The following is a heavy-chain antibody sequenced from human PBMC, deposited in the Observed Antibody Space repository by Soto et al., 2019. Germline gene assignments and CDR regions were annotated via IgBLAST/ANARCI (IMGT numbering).Heavy chain of an antibody. Sequence: GGSLRLSCAASGFTFSSYGMHWVRQAPGKGLEWVAVISYDGSNKYYADSVKGRFTISRDNSKNTLYLQMNSLRAEDTAVYYCAKDGIFGVVTDYYYMDVWGKGTTVTVSS. D-gene: IGHD3-3*01. J-gene: IGHJ6*03. CDR1: GFTFSSYG. CDR3: AKDGIFGVVTDYYYMDV. CDR2: ISYDGSNK. V-gene: IGHV3-30*18.